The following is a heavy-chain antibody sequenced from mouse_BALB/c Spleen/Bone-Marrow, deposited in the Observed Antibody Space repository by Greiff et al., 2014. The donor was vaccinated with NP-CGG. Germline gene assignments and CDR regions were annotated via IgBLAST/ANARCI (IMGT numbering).Heavy chain of an antibody. D-gene: IGHD1-1*01. Sequence: QVQLKESGPGLVAPSQSLSITCTVSGFSLTSYGVHWVRQPPGKGLEWLGVIWAGGNTIYNSALMSRLSINKDNSKSHVFLKMNSLQTDDTDMYSCASSYYGTSQFAYWGQGTLVTASA. CDR2: IWAGGNT. V-gene: IGHV2-9*02. CDR1: GFSLTSYG. J-gene: IGHJ3*01. CDR3: ASSYYGTSQFAY.